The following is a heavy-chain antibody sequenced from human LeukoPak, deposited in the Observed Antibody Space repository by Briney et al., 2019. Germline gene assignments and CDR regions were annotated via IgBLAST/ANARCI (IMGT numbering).Heavy chain of an antibody. CDR1: AYTFTRYY. CDR2: IDPSGGST. Sequence: GASVTASCKPSAYTFTRYYMHWVRQAPGQGLEWMGIIDPSGGSTSYGQKCQGGVTMTRDATTSTVYLELSSLRSEDTAVYYCARDFGEMPNYWGQGTLVTVSS. D-gene: IGHD5-24*01. J-gene: IGHJ4*02. CDR3: ARDFGEMPNY. V-gene: IGHV1-46*01.